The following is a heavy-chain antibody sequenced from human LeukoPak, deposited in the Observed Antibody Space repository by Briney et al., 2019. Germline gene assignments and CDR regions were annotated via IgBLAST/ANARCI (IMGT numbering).Heavy chain of an antibody. D-gene: IGHD5-12*01. CDR1: GFTFDDYV. CDR3: AKAKRNSDYLFDY. CDR2: IGWNKDKI. V-gene: IGHV3-9*01. Sequence: GGSLGLSCAASGFTFDDYVMHWVRQAPGKGLEWVSSIGWNKDKILYADSLKGRFTISRDNARRSLFLQMDSLRAEDTAFYYCAKAKRNSDYLFDYWGQGTLVAVSS. J-gene: IGHJ4*02.